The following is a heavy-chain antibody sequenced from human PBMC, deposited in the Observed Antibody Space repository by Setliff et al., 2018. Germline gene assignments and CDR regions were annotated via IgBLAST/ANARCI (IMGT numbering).Heavy chain of an antibody. D-gene: IGHD2-2*01. CDR2: ISSSGILT. CDR1: GFTFSDHY. CDR3: ARAPLMVVVPPDAHRFDP. Sequence: GGSLRLSCAASGFTFSDHYMTWIRQAPGKGLEWVSYISSSGILTLYADSVRGRFSISRDNTKDSLYVQMNSLRSDDTALYFCARAPLMVVVPPDAHRFDPWGQGTLVTVSS. V-gene: IGHV3-11*01. J-gene: IGHJ5*02.